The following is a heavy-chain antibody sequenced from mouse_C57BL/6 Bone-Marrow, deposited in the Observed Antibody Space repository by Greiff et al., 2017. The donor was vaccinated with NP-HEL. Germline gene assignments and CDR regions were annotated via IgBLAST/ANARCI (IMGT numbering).Heavy chain of an antibody. J-gene: IGHJ4*01. D-gene: IGHD1-1*01. V-gene: IGHV5-9-1*02. CDR2: ISSGGDYI. CDR1: GFTFSSYA. Sequence: DVHLVESGEGLVKPGGSLKLSCAASGFTFSSYAMSWVRQTPEKRLEWVAYISSGGDYIYYADTVKGRFTISRDNARNTLYLQMSSLKSEDTAMYYCTPYYYGSSPGDAMDYWGQGTSVTVSS. CDR3: TPYYYGSSPGDAMDY.